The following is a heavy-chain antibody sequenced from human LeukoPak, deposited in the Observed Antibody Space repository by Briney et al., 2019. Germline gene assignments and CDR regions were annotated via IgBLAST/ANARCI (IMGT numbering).Heavy chain of an antibody. J-gene: IGHJ4*02. CDR1: GGSISSGSYY. V-gene: IGHV4-61*02. CDR2: IYTSGST. Sequence: SETLSLTCTVSGGSISSGSYYWSWIRQPAGKGLEWIGRIYTSGSTNYNPSLKSRVTISVDTSKNQFSLKLSSVTAADTAVYYCATSGWYLLPGVYWGQGTLVTVSS. CDR3: ATSGWYLLPGVY. D-gene: IGHD6-19*01.